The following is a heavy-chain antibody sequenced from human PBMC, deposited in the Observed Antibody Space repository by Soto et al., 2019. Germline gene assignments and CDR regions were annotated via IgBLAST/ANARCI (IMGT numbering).Heavy chain of an antibody. V-gene: IGHV3-30*04. Sequence: QVQLVESGGGVVQPGRPLSLSCAGSDFSLRTFAVHWVRQAPGKGLEWVAVISYDGTKKYYSNSVKGRFTIARDNSKNTADLQMNSLKTEDTAVYYSAKARRVRTHQPYYCAVDVWGQGTTVAVSS. J-gene: IGHJ6*02. CDR1: DFSLRTFA. D-gene: IGHD2-2*01. CDR3: AKARRVRTHQPYYCAVDV. CDR2: ISYDGTKK.